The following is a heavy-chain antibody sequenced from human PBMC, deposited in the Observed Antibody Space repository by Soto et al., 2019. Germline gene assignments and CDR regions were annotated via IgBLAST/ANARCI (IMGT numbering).Heavy chain of an antibody. J-gene: IGHJ3*02. V-gene: IGHV1-69*13. CDR2: IIPIFGTA. CDR1: GGTFSSYA. D-gene: IGHD6-25*01. CDR3: ARDRIAAADAFDS. Sequence: SVKVSCKASGGTFSSYAISWVRQAPGQGLEWMGGIIPIFGTANYAQKFQGRVTITADESTSTAYMELSSLRSEDTAVYYGARDRIAAADAFDSWDQGTMVTVSS.